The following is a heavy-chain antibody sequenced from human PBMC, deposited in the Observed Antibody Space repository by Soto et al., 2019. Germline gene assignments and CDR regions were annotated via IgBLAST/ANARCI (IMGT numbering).Heavy chain of an antibody. V-gene: IGHV4-38-2*01. CDR2: IYHSGSS. CDR3: ARVNYYDSSGYYYRGWFDP. CDR1: GYSISSGYY. Sequence: SETLSLTCAVSGYSISSGYYWGWIRQPPGKGLEWIGSIYHSGSSYYNPSLKSRVTISVETSNNQFSLKLSSVTAADTAVYYCARVNYYDSSGYYYRGWFDPWGQGTLVTVSS. J-gene: IGHJ5*02. D-gene: IGHD3-22*01.